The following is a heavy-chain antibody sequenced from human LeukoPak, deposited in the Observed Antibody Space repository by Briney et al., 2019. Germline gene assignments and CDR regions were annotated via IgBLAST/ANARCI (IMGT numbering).Heavy chain of an antibody. CDR3: ARVGGGWYTQKLFDY. CDR1: GFTFSSYW. CDR2: IKQDGSEK. J-gene: IGHJ4*02. Sequence: GGSLRLSCAASGFTFSSYWMSWVRQAPGKGLEWVANIKQDGSEKYYVDSVKGRFTISRDNAKNSLYLQMNSLRAEDTAVYYCARVGGGWYTQKLFDYWGQGTLVTVSS. V-gene: IGHV3-7*01. D-gene: IGHD6-19*01.